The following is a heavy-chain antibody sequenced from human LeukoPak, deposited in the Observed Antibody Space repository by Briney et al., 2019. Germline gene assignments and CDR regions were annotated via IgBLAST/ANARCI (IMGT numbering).Heavy chain of an antibody. CDR1: GFTVRSNY. J-gene: IGHJ4*02. CDR2: IYSGGTT. CDR3: TRDHITSWQIDF. D-gene: IGHD2-2*01. V-gene: IGHV3-53*01. Sequence: GGSLRLSCAASGFTVRSNYVSWVRQAPGKGLEWVSIIYSGGTTYYADSVKGRFTISRDDSKNTVFLQMNTLRADDTAVYYCTRDHITSWQIDFWGQGTMVTVSS.